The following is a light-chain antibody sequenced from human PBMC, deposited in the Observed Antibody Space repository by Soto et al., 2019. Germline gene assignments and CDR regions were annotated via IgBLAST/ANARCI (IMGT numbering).Light chain of an antibody. CDR3: QQYNSFWT. CDR2: DAS. Sequence: DIQMTQSPSTLSASVGDRVTITCRASQSINSWLAWYQQKPGKAPRLLIYDASYLERGVPSRFSGSGSGTEFTLTISDLQPDELATYYCQQYNSFWTFGQGTKVDIK. J-gene: IGKJ1*01. V-gene: IGKV1-5*01. CDR1: QSINSW.